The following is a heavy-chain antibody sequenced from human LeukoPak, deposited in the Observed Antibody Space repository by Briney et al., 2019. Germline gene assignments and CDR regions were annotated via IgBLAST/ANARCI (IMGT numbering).Heavy chain of an antibody. CDR2: ISWNSGSI. J-gene: IGHJ3*02. V-gene: IGHV3-9*01. CDR3: AKPLRGIMIDAFDI. Sequence: GGSLRLSCAASGFTFDDYAMHWVRQAPGKGLEWVSGISWNSGSIGYADSVKGRFTISRDNAKNSLYLQMNSLRAEDTALYYCAKPLRGIMIDAFDIWGQGTMVTVSS. CDR1: GFTFDDYA. D-gene: IGHD3-10*01.